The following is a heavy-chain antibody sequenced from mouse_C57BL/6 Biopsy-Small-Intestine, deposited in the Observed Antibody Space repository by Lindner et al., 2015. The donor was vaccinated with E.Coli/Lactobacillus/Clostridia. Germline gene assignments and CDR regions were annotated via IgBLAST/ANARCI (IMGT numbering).Heavy chain of an antibody. J-gene: IGHJ1*03. D-gene: IGHD1-1*01. CDR3: ARGDYYGSSYEWYFDV. CDR2: ISYSGST. CDR1: GYSITSGYD. Sequence: QLQESGPGMVKPSQSLSLTCTVTGYSITSGYDWHWIRHFPGNKLEWMGYISYSGSTNYNPSLKSRISITHDTSKNHFFLKLNSVTTEDTATYYCARGDYYGSSYEWYFDVWGTGTTVTVSS. V-gene: IGHV3-1*01.